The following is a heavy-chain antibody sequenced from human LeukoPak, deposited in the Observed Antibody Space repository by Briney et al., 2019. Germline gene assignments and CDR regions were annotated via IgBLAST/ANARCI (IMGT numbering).Heavy chain of an antibody. D-gene: IGHD2-2*01. CDR3: ARAPIVVVPAAIQNWFDP. V-gene: IGHV1-69*01. J-gene: IGHJ5*02. Sequence: SVKVSCKASGGTFSSYAISWVRQAPGQGLEWVGGIIPIFGTANYAQKFQGRVTITADESTSTAYMELSSLRSEDTAVYYCARAPIVVVPAAIQNWFDPWGQGTLVTVSS. CDR1: GGTFSSYA. CDR2: IIPIFGTA.